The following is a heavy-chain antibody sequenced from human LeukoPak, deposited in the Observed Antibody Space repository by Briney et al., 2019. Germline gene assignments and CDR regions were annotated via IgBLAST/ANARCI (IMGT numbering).Heavy chain of an antibody. J-gene: IGHJ4*02. CDR1: RFTFSSYW. CDR3: ARELYSVNDY. V-gene: IGHV3-74*01. CDR2: INSDGRST. D-gene: IGHD2-15*01. Sequence: GGSLRLSCAASRFTFSSYWMHWVRQAPGKGLVWVSRINSDGRSTGYAASVKGRFTISRDNAKNTLYLQMNSLRAEDTAMYYCARELYSVNDYWGQGTLVTVSS.